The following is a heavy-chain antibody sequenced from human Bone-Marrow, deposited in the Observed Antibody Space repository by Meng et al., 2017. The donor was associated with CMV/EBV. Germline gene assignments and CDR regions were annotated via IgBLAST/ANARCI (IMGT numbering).Heavy chain of an antibody. J-gene: IGHJ4*02. Sequence: GESLKISCAASGFTFSNYNMNWVRQAPGKGLEWVSSISSSSSYIYYADSMKGRFTISRDNAEDSLYLQMNSLRAEDTAVYYCARGGEYQLLKFDYWGQGTLVTVSS. CDR2: ISSSSSYI. CDR1: GFTFSNYN. D-gene: IGHD2-2*01. CDR3: ARGGEYQLLKFDY. V-gene: IGHV3-21*01.